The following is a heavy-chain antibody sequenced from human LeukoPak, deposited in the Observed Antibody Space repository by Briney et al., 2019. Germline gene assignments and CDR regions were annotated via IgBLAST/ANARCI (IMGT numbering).Heavy chain of an antibody. J-gene: IGHJ5*02. Sequence: PSETLSLTCAAYGGSFSGYYWSWIRQPPGKGLEWIGEINHSGSTNYNPSLKSRVTISVDTSKNQFSLKLSSVTAADTAVYYCAGAYIVVVPAARYYDFWSGYEPWGQGTLVTVSS. D-gene: IGHD3-3*01. CDR3: AGAYIVVVPAARYYDFWSGYEP. CDR1: GGSFSGYY. CDR2: INHSGST. V-gene: IGHV4-34*01.